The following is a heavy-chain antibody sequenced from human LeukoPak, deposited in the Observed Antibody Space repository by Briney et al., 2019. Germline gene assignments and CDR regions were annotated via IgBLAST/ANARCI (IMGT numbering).Heavy chain of an antibody. Sequence: TGGSLRLSCAASGFTFSNAWMSWVRQAPGKGLEWVGRIKSKTDGGTTDYAAPVKGRFTISRDDSKNTLYLQMNSLKTEDTAVYYCAGTPWFGELTLDYWGQGTLVTVSS. CDR1: GFTFSNAW. V-gene: IGHV3-15*01. D-gene: IGHD3-10*01. CDR3: AGTPWFGELTLDY. J-gene: IGHJ4*02. CDR2: IKSKTDGGTT.